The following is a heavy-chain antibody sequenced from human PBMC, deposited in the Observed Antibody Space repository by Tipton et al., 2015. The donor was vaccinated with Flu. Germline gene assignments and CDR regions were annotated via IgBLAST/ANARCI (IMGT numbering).Heavy chain of an antibody. CDR2: IYTNANT. V-gene: IGHV4-61*02. D-gene: IGHD3-10*01. J-gene: IGHJ5*02. CDR1: GGSITRGSYY. Sequence: TLSLTCTVSGGSITRGSYYYNWIRQAAGKGLEWIGRIYTNANTNYKPSLKSRVTISIDRSKNQFSLTLSSVTAADTAVYYCARELSSFGELGWFDPWGQGALVTVSS. CDR3: ARELSSFGELGWFDP.